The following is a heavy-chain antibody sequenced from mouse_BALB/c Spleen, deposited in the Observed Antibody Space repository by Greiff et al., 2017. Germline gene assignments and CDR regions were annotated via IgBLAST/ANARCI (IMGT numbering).Heavy chain of an antibody. Sequence: VQLQQSGAELVKPGASVKLSCTASGFNIKDSYMHWVKQRPEQGLEWIGRIDPANGNTKYDPKFQGKATITADTSSNTAYLQLSSLTSEDTAVYYCARDGSSPWFAYWGQGTLVTVSA. CDR1: GFNIKDSY. CDR2: IDPANGNT. J-gene: IGHJ3*01. CDR3: ARDGSSPWFAY. V-gene: IGHV14-3*02. D-gene: IGHD1-1*01.